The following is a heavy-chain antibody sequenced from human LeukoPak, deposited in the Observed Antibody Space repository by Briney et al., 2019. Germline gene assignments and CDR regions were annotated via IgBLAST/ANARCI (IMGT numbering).Heavy chain of an antibody. Sequence: GESLKISCKGSGYSFAKYWISWVRQMPGKGLEWMGRIDPSDSYTNYSPAFQGHVTISTDKSINTAYLQWSSLKASDTAMYHCARHSFYGPFDPWGLGTLVTASS. D-gene: IGHD2/OR15-2a*01. CDR2: IDPSDSYT. J-gene: IGHJ5*02. CDR3: ARHSFYGPFDP. CDR1: GYSFAKYW. V-gene: IGHV5-10-1*01.